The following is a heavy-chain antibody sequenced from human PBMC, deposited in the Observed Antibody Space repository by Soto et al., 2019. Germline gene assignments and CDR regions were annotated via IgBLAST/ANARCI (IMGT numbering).Heavy chain of an antibody. CDR1: GDSVSGNSAA. Sequence: SQTLSLTCAISGDSVSGNSAAWNWIRQSPSRGLEWLGRTYYRSRWYNDYAVSVKSRITVTPDTSKNQFSLNLSSVTAADTAVYYCAVTARYCSGGSCYPAHALDIWGQGRMVTVSS. V-gene: IGHV6-1*01. CDR2: TYYRSRWYN. J-gene: IGHJ3*02. CDR3: AVTARYCSGGSCYPAHALDI. D-gene: IGHD2-15*01.